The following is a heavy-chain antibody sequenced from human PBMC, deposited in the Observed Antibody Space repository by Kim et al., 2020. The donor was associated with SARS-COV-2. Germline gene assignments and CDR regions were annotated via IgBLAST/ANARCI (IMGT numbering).Heavy chain of an antibody. CDR3: ATAGSSGWTEWFDP. Sequence: AQKFQGRVTMTEDTSTDTAYMELSSLRSEDTAVYYCATAGSSGWTEWFDPWGQGTLVTVSS. D-gene: IGHD6-19*01. J-gene: IGHJ5*02. V-gene: IGHV1-24*01.